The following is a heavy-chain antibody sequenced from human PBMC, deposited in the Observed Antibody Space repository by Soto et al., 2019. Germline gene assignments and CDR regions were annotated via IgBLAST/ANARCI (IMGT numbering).Heavy chain of an antibody. CDR2: IFYSGST. V-gene: IGHV4-39*01. Sequence: QLQLLESGPGLVKASETLSLTCNVSGGSIGTSRSYWAWIRQPPGKGLEWLANIFYSGSTYYNPSRASRVTVSVDTSKNEFSLKLRSVTAADTAVYYCARQPTTGDTDLWFDPWGQGTLVTVSS. CDR3: ARQPTTGDTDLWFDP. D-gene: IGHD2-21*01. CDR1: GGSIGTSRSY. J-gene: IGHJ5*02.